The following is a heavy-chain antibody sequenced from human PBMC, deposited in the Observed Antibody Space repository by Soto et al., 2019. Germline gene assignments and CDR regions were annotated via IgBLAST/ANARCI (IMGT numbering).Heavy chain of an antibody. J-gene: IGHJ5*02. V-gene: IGHV3-33*01. CDR3: ARDSEGYCSGGSCLRRYNWFDP. CDR2: IWYDGSNK. CDR1: GFTFGSYG. Sequence: GGSLRLSCAASGFTFGSYGMHWVRQAPGKGLEWVAVIWYDGSNKYYADSVKGRFTISRDNSKNTLYLQMNSLRAEDTAVYYCARDSEGYCSGGSCLRRYNWFDPWGQGTLVTVSS. D-gene: IGHD2-15*01.